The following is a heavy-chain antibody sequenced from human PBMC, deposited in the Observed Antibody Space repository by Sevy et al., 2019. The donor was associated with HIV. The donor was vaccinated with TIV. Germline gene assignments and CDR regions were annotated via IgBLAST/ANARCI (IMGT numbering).Heavy chain of an antibody. J-gene: IGHJ3*02. CDR3: GRAQGYCVINSCFGGSINAFDI. CDR1: GLAFSDYA. D-gene: IGHD2-15*01. V-gene: IGHV3-9*01. CDR2: ISWNSGAI. Sequence: GGSLRLSCAASGLAFSDYAMHWVRQVPGKGLEWVSRISWNSGAIGYADSVKGRFTISRDNAKNSLHLQMNSLRVEDTALYYCGRAQGYCVINSCFGGSINAFDIWGQWTMVTVSS.